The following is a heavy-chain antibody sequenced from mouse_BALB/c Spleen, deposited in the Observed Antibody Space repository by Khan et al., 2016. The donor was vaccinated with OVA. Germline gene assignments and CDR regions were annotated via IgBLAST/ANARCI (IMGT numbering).Heavy chain of an antibody. V-gene: IGHV3-2*02. CDR3: ARTARIKY. J-gene: IGHJ2*01. Sequence: EVQLQESGPGLVKPSQSLSLTCTVTGYSITRGYGWNWIRQFPGNKLEWMGYISYSGSTNYNPSLKSRISITRDTSKNQFFLQFNSVTTEDTATYYCARTARIKYWGQGTTLTVSS. D-gene: IGHD1-2*01. CDR2: ISYSGST. CDR1: GYSITRGYG.